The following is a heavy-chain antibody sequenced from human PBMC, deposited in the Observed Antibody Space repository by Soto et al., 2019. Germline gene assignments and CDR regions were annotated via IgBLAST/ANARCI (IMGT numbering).Heavy chain of an antibody. D-gene: IGHD6-13*01. CDR3: ARVTGYSSSWYESYYFDY. CDR1: GFTVSSNY. V-gene: IGHV3-53*01. J-gene: IGHJ4*02. CDR2: IYSGGST. Sequence: GGSLRLSCAASGFTVSSNYISWVRQAPGKGLEWVSVIYSGGSTYYADSVKGRFTISRDNSKNTLYLQMNSLRAEDTAVYYCARVTGYSSSWYESYYFDYWGQGTLVTV.